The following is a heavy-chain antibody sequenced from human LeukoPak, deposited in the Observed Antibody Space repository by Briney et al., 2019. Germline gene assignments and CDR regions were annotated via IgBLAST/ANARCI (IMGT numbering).Heavy chain of an antibody. V-gene: IGHV1-69*13. D-gene: IGHD2-15*01. CDR2: IIPIFGTA. Sequence: ASVNVSCKASGGTFSSYAISWVRQAPGQGLEWMGGIIPIFGTANYAQKFQGRVTITADESTSTAYMELSSLRSEDTAVYYCARAELLRDPVANWFDPWGQGTLVAVSS. CDR3: ARAELLRDPVANWFDP. J-gene: IGHJ5*02. CDR1: GGTFSSYA.